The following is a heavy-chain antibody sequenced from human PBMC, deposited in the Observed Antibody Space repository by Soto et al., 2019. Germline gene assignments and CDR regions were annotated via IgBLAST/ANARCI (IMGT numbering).Heavy chain of an antibody. CDR2: IIPIFGTA. D-gene: IGHD7-27*01. CDR1: GGTFSSYA. J-gene: IGHJ5*02. Sequence: VKVSCKASGGTFSSYAISWVRQAPGQGLEWMGGIIPIFGTANYAQKFQGRVTITADESTSTAYMELSSLRSEDTAVYYCARELANWGSLYWFDPWGQGTLVTVSS. CDR3: ARELANWGSLYWFDP. V-gene: IGHV1-69*13.